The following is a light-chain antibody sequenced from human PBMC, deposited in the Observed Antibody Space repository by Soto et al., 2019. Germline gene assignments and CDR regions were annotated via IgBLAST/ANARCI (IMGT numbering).Light chain of an antibody. CDR1: QTVRNNY. CDR2: GAS. Sequence: VLTQSPGTLSLSPGARATLSCRASQTVRNNYLAWYQQKPGQTTRLLVYGASRGATGFPDRFSGSGSGTDFTLTISSLQSEDFAVYYCQQYNNWPWTFGQGTKVDNK. V-gene: IGKV3-20*01. J-gene: IGKJ1*01. CDR3: QQYNNWPWT.